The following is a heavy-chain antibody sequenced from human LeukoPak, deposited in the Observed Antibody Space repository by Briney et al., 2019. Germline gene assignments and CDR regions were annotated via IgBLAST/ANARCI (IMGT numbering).Heavy chain of an antibody. J-gene: IGHJ3*02. V-gene: IGHV1-69*06. CDR2: IIPIFGTA. CDR3: ARSRVVTAYDAFDI. D-gene: IGHD2-21*02. Sequence: SVKVSCKASGGTFSSYAISWVRQVPGQGLEWMGGIIPIFGTANYAQKFQGRVTITADKSTSTAYMELSSLRSEDTAVYYCARSRVVTAYDAFDIWGQGTMVTVSS. CDR1: GGTFSSYA.